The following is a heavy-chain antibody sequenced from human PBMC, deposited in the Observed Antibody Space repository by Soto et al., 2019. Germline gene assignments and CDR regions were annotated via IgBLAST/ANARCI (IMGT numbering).Heavy chain of an antibody. CDR3: ARDQRGSGWYFYFPPFDH. J-gene: IGHJ4*02. V-gene: IGHV1-18*01. CDR1: GYTFTSYG. Sequence: QVQLVQSGAEVKKPGASVKVSCKASGYTFTSYGISWVRQAPGQGLEWMGWISAYNGNTNYAQKLQSRVTMTTDTSTSTAYMELRSLSSDDTAVYYCARDQRGSGWYFYFPPFDHWGQGTLVTVSS. D-gene: IGHD6-19*01. CDR2: ISAYNGNT.